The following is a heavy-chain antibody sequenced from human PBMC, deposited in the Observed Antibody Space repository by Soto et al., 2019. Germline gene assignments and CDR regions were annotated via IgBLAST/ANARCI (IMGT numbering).Heavy chain of an antibody. D-gene: IGHD3-16*01. CDR1: GYTVTSYG. V-gene: IGHV1-18*01. CDR3: ARDRGRYALDS. Sequence: QVQLVQSGAEVKKPGASVKVSCKASGYTVTSYGISWVRQAPGQGLEWMGWVNANTGNTNYAQRLPGRVTMTTDTSTSTADTELRRLSSDDTAVYYCARDRGRYALDSWGQGTLVTVSS. J-gene: IGHJ4*02. CDR2: VNANTGNT.